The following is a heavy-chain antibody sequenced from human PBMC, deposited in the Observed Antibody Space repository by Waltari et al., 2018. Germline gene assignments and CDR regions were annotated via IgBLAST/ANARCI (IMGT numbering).Heavy chain of an antibody. Sequence: QVQLVQSGDEVKKPGSSVKVSCKASGGTFSSYAISWVRQAHGQGLEWMGGIIPIFGTANYAQKFQGRVTITADESTSTAYMELSSLRSEDTAVYYCARAGGVIMSYYYYGMDVWGQGTTVTVSS. CDR3: ARAGGVIMSYYYYGMDV. D-gene: IGHD3-10*01. J-gene: IGHJ6*02. CDR1: GGTFSSYA. CDR2: IIPIFGTA. V-gene: IGHV1-69*13.